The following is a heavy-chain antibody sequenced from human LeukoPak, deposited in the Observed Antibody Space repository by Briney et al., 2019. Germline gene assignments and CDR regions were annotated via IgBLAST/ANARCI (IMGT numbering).Heavy chain of an antibody. D-gene: IGHD5-24*01. CDR3: AGPYNP. CDR2: IYHSGST. J-gene: IGHJ5*02. CDR1: GRSISSSSYY. Sequence: SQTLSLTCTVAGRSISSSSYYWGWIRQPPGKGLEWIGEIYHSGSTNYNPSLKSRVTISVDKSKNQFSLELSSVTAAATAVYYCAGPYNPWGQGTLVTVSS. V-gene: IGHV4-39*07.